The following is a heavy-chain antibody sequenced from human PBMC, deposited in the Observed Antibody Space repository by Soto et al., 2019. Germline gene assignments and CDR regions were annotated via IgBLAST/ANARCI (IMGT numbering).Heavy chain of an antibody. CDR1: GGSVFSSGHY. J-gene: IGHJ6*02. CDR3: AREYYDFWSVTYSYYGLDV. V-gene: IGHV4-61*08. Sequence: PSETLSLTCTVSGGSVFSSGHYWSWIRQPPGKGLEWIGYIYYSGSTNYNPSLKSRVAISVDTSKNQVSLKLTAVTTADTAVYYCAREYYDFWSVTYSYYGLDVWGQGTTVTVSS. D-gene: IGHD3-3*01. CDR2: IYYSGST.